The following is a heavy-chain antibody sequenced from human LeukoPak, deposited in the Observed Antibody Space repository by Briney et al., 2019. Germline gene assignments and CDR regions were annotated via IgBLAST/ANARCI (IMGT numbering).Heavy chain of an antibody. CDR3: ARHGNGSGSYVYYYYMDV. D-gene: IGHD3-10*01. J-gene: IGHJ6*03. CDR1: GGSISSSSYY. Sequence: PSETLSLTCTVSGGSISSSSYYWGWIRQPPGKGLEWIGSIYYSGSTYYNPSLKSRVTISVDTSKNQFSLKLSSVTAADTAVYYCARHGNGSGSYVYYYYMDVWGKGTTVTISS. CDR2: IYYSGST. V-gene: IGHV4-39*07.